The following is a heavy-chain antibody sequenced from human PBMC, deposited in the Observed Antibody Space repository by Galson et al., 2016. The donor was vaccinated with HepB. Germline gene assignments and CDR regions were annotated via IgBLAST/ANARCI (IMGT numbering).Heavy chain of an antibody. CDR1: GFTFSSHS. Sequence: SLRLSCAASGFTFSSHSMNWVRQAPGKGLEWVSSIRSTTSYMSYADSVKGRFTISRDNARNSLYLQMNSLRAEDTAVYYCARDTYYDSSGGFDYWGQGTLVTVSS. CDR2: IRSTTSYM. D-gene: IGHD3-22*01. J-gene: IGHJ4*02. CDR3: ARDTYYDSSGGFDY. V-gene: IGHV3-21*01.